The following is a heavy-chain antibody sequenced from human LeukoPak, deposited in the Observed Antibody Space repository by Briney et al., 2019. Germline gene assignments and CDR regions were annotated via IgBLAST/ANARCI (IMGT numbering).Heavy chain of an antibody. D-gene: IGHD6-19*01. CDR1: GASSSTRSYY. Sequence: SETLSLTCTVSGASSSTRSYYWGWIRQPPGRGLEWIVSFYYGGSTYYNPSLKSRVTISLDTSKNQISLKVSSVTSADTAVYYCARHRGSVYSSAREFDSWGQGTLVTVSS. CDR3: ARHRGSVYSSAREFDS. CDR2: FYYGGST. V-gene: IGHV4-39*01. J-gene: IGHJ5*01.